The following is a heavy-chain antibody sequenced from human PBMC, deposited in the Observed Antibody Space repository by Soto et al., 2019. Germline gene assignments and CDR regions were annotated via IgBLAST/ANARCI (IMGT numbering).Heavy chain of an antibody. CDR1: GFNFSDYY. J-gene: IGHJ3*02. D-gene: IGHD1-1*01. V-gene: IGHV3-11*01. Sequence: PGGSLRLSCAASGFNFSDYYMSWIRQAPGKGLEWVSYISSSGTFVNYADSVRGRFTISRDDAQNSLYLQMHSLRAEDTAVYYCARDELNPLPDAAFDIWGQGTMVTVSS. CDR2: ISSSGTFV. CDR3: ARDELNPLPDAAFDI.